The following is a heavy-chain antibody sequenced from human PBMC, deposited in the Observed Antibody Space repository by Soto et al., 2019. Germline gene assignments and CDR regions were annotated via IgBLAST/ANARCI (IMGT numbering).Heavy chain of an antibody. CDR2: IIPIFGTA. CDR3: ARDSPGDIVVVPAAMDLDYYYYGMDV. Sequence: SVKVSCKASGGTFSSYAISWVRQAPGQGLEWMGGIIPIFGTANYAQKFQGRVTITADESTSTAYMELSSLRSEDTAVYYCARDSPGDIVVVPAAMDLDYYYYGMDVWGQGTTVTVSS. CDR1: GGTFSSYA. V-gene: IGHV1-69*13. D-gene: IGHD2-2*01. J-gene: IGHJ6*02.